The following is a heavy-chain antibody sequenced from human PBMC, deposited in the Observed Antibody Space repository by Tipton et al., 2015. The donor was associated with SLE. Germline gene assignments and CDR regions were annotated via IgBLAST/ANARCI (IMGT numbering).Heavy chain of an antibody. CDR3: ARDWPRPSSSYLRAMPNGAFDI. V-gene: IGHV4-4*07. D-gene: IGHD2-2*01. Sequence: GLVKPSETLSLTCTVSGGSISSYYWSWIRQPTGKGLEWIGRIYTSGSTNYNPSLKSRVTMSVDTSKNQFSLKLSSVTAADTAVYYCARDWPRPSSSYLRAMPNGAFDIWGQGTMVTVSS. CDR1: GGSISSYY. J-gene: IGHJ3*02. CDR2: IYTSGST.